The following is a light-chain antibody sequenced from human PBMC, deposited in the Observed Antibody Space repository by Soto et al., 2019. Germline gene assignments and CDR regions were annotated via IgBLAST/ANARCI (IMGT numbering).Light chain of an antibody. CDR2: EVS. CDR1: SSDVGGYNF. Sequence: QSALTQPPSASGSPGQSVTISCTGTSSDVGGYNFVSWYQQHPGKAPKLMIYEVSERPSGVPDRFSGSKSGNTASLTVSGLQDEDEADYYCSSYAGSNLVVFGGGTKLTVL. V-gene: IGLV2-8*01. CDR3: SSYAGSNLVV. J-gene: IGLJ2*01.